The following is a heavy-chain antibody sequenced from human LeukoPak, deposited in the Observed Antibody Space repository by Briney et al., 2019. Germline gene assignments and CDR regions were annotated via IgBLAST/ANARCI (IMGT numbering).Heavy chain of an antibody. D-gene: IGHD3-10*01. CDR1: GGSISSSTYY. V-gene: IGHV4-39*01. CDR2: IYYSGST. Sequence: QSSETLSLTCTVSGGSISSSTYYWGRIRQPPGKGLEWIGSIYYSGSTYYNPSLKSRVTISVDTSKNQFSLKLSSVTAADTAVYYCARDAHFNYYGSGSYYRNWFDPWGQGTLVTVSS. CDR3: ARDAHFNYYGSGSYYRNWFDP. J-gene: IGHJ5*02.